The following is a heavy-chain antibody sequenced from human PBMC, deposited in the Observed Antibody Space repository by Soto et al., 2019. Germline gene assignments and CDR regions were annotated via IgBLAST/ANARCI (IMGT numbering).Heavy chain of an antibody. CDR2: ISGNGGST. CDR3: AKVVGNGNDDF. Sequence: EVQLLESGGGLVQPGGSLRLSCAASGFTFSSCAMGWVRQAPGKGLEWVSGISGNGGSTYYADSVKGRFTISRETSKNRLYLRMDSLGAEDTAIYYCAKVVGNGNDDFWGQGTLVTVSS. J-gene: IGHJ4*02. V-gene: IGHV3-23*01. CDR1: GFTFSSCA. D-gene: IGHD2-8*01.